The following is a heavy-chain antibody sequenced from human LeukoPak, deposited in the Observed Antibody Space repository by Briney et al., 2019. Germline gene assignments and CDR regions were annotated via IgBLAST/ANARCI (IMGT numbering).Heavy chain of an antibody. Sequence: GGSLRLSCAASGFTFDDYAMHWVRQAPGKGLEWVSGISWNSGSIGYADSVKGRFTISRDNAKNSLYLQMNSLRAEDTALYYCAKDDYWGQGTLVTVSS. V-gene: IGHV3-9*01. CDR2: ISWNSGSI. J-gene: IGHJ4*02. CDR3: AKDDY. CDR1: GFTFDDYA.